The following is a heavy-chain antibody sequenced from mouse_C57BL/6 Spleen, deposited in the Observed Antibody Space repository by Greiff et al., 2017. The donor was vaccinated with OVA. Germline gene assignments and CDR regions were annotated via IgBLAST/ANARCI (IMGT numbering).Heavy chain of an antibody. V-gene: IGHV1-18*01. CDR2: INPNNGGT. Sequence: EVQLQQSGPELVKPGASVKIPCKASGYTFTDYNMDWVKQSHGKSLEWIGVINPNNGGTIYNQKFKGKATLTVDKSSSTAYMELRSLTSEDTAVNYCARVDDGPFAMDYWGQGTSVTVSS. CDR1: GYTFTDYN. CDR3: ARVDDGPFAMDY. J-gene: IGHJ4*01. D-gene: IGHD2-3*01.